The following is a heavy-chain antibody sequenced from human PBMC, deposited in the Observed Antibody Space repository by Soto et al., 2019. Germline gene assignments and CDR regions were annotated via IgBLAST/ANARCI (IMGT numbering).Heavy chain of an antibody. CDR1: GFTFSSHG. V-gene: IGHV3-33*01. D-gene: IGHD1-26*01. CDR3: ARTGATRTNFCYLDL. J-gene: IGHJ2*01. CDR2: IWYDGGNT. Sequence: ESGGGVVQPGWSLRLSCPTSGFTFSSHGMHWVRQAPGKGLEWVAVIWYDGGNTYYGDSVRGRVTISRDDSKSTLYLQMSSLRAEDTALYYCARTGATRTNFCYLDLWCRGPLVTVS.